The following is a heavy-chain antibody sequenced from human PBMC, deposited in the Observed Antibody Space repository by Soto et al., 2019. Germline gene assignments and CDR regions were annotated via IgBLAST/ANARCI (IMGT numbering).Heavy chain of an antibody. CDR2: ISYDGSNK. Sequence: GGSLRLSCAASGFTFSSYAMHWVRQAPGKGLEWVAVISYDGSNKYYADSVKGRFTISRDNSKNTLYLQMNSLRAEDTAVYYCLRPYYYDSSGYFDYWGQGTLVTVSS. V-gene: IGHV3-30-3*01. CDR1: GFTFSSYA. CDR3: LRPYYYDSSGYFDY. J-gene: IGHJ4*02. D-gene: IGHD3-22*01.